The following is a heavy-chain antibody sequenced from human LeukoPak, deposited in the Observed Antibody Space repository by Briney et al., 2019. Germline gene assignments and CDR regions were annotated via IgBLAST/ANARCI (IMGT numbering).Heavy chain of an antibody. D-gene: IGHD3-10*01. CDR3: ARVTGGNAGSGNFDF. CDR2: ISGSGIYI. J-gene: IGHJ4*02. Sequence: GGSLRLSCAASGFTLSNFNLNWVRQAPGKGPEWVSSISGSGIYIYYADSVKGRFTISRDNTKNSLYLQMNSLRAEDTAVYYCARVTGGNAGSGNFDFWGQGTLVTVSS. CDR1: GFTLSNFN. V-gene: IGHV3-21*01.